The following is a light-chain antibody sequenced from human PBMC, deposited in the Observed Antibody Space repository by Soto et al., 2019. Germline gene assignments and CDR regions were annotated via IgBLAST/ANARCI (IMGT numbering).Light chain of an antibody. J-gene: IGKJ2*01. CDR2: AAS. CDR1: QGISSY. Sequence: AIRMTQSPSSFSASTGDRVTITCRASQGISSYLAWYQQKPGKAPKLLIYAASTLLSGVPSRFSGSGSGTDFTLTISCLQSEDFATYYCQQYYSYPPTFGQGTKLEIK. CDR3: QQYYSYPPT. V-gene: IGKV1-8*01.